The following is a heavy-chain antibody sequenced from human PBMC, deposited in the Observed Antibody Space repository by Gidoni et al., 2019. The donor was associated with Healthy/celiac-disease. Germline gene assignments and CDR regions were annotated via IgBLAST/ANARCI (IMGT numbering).Heavy chain of an antibody. CDR1: GGSISSYY. CDR3: ARDDYGAYFDY. Sequence: QVQLQESGPGLVMPSETLSLTCTVSGGSISSYYWSWIRQPPGKGLEWIGYIYYSGSTNYNPSLKSRVTISVDTSKNQFSLKLSSVTAADTAVYYCARDDYGAYFDYWGQGTLVTVSS. D-gene: IGHD4-17*01. J-gene: IGHJ4*02. CDR2: IYYSGST. V-gene: IGHV4-59*01.